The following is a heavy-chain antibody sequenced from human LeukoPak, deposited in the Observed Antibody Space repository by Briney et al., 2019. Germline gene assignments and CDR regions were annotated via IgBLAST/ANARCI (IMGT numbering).Heavy chain of an antibody. Sequence: SETLSLTCTVSGGSISIYYWSWIRQPPGKGLEWIGYISNTGSTNYNPSLKSRVAISLDTSKNQFSLQLSSVTAADTAVYFCARYSGGWPYYSDYWGQGTLVTVSS. J-gene: IGHJ4*02. CDR3: ARYSGGWPYYSDY. CDR2: ISNTGST. D-gene: IGHD6-19*01. V-gene: IGHV4-59*08. CDR1: GGSISIYY.